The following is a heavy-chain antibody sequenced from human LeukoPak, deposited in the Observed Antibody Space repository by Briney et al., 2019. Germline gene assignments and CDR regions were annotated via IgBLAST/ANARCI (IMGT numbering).Heavy chain of an antibody. CDR3: ARVDGKYSSSWSFFFDY. CDR2: IYYSGST. D-gene: IGHD6-13*01. J-gene: IGHJ4*02. Sequence: PSETLSLTCTVSGGSISSSSYYWGWIRQPPGKGLEWIGSIYYSGSTYYNPSLKSRVTISVDTSKNQFSLKLSSVTAADTAVYYCARVDGKYSSSWSFFFDYWGQGTLVTVSS. V-gene: IGHV4-39*07. CDR1: GGSISSSSYY.